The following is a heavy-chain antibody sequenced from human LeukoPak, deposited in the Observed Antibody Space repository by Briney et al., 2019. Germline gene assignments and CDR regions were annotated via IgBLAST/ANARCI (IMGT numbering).Heavy chain of an antibody. CDR2: FSPSGGST. D-gene: IGHD2-15*01. CDR1: GYTFTSYF. V-gene: IGHV1-46*01. CDR3: ARHSSGGRYLDY. Sequence: ASVKVSCKASGYTFTSYFMHWGRQAPGQGLEWMGIFSPSGGSTSFAQRFQGRVTMTRDTSTSTVYMELSSLRSEDTAAYYCARHSSGGRYLDYWGQGTLVTVSS. J-gene: IGHJ4*02.